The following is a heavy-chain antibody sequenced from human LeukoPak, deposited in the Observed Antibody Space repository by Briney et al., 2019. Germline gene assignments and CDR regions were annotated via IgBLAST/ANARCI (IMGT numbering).Heavy chain of an antibody. D-gene: IGHD5-18*01. CDR1: GYTFTGYY. CDR3: ARETHSYGTGDY. CDR2: INPNSGGT. V-gene: IGHV1-2*06. Sequence: ASVKVSCKASGYTFTGYYMHWVQQAPGQGLEWMGRINPNSGGTNYAQKFQGRVTMTRDTSISTAYMELSRLRSDDTAVYYCARETHSYGTGDYWGQGTLVTVSS. J-gene: IGHJ4*02.